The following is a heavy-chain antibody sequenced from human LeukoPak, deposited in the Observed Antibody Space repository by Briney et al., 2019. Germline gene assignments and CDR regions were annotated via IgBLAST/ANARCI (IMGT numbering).Heavy chain of an antibody. CDR2: IIPTFGTA. J-gene: IGHJ4*02. V-gene: IGHV1-69*05. D-gene: IGHD3-9*01. Sequence: SVKVSCKASGGTFSSYAISWVRQAPGQGLEWMGGIIPTFGTANYAQKFQGRVTITTDESTSTAYMELSSPRSEDTAVYYCARLSHYDILTGYSDYWGQGTLVTVSS. CDR3: ARLSHYDILTGYSDY. CDR1: GGTFSSYA.